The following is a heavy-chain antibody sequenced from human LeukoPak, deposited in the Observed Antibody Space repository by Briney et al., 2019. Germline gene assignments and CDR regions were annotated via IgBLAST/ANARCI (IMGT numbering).Heavy chain of an antibody. D-gene: IGHD6-6*01. Sequence: PSETLSLTCTVSGGSISSYYWSWIRQPPGKGLEWIGYIYYSGSTNYNPSLKSRVTISVDTSKNQFSLKLSSVTAADTAVYYCARMGYSSSSLWGQGTLVTVSS. V-gene: IGHV4-59*01. CDR3: ARMGYSSSSL. J-gene: IGHJ4*02. CDR1: GGSISSYY. CDR2: IYYSGST.